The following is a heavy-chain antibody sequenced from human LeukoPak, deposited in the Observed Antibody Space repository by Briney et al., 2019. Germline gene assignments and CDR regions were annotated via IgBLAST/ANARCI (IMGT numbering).Heavy chain of an antibody. Sequence: SETLSLTCTASGYSISSGYYWGWIRPPPGKGLEWIGSIYHSGSTYYNPSLKSRVTISVDTSKNQFSLKLSSVTAADTAVYYCARLKSSSSWYSEYYYYYMDVWGKGTTVTISS. CDR1: GYSISSGYY. J-gene: IGHJ6*03. V-gene: IGHV4-38-2*02. CDR3: ARLKSSSSWYSEYYYYYMDV. D-gene: IGHD6-13*01. CDR2: IYHSGST.